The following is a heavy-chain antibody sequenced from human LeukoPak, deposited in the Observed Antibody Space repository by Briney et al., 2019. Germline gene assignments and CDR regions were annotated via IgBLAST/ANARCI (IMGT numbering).Heavy chain of an antibody. CDR3: ARELGGSGQHDKYGMDG. Sequence: SETLSLTCTVSGGSISSGGHYWSWIRQHPGKGLEWIGYIYYSGSTYYNPSLKSRVTISVDTSKNQFSLKLSSVTAADTAVYYWARELGGSGQHDKYGMDGWGQGTTVTVSS. J-gene: IGHJ6*02. CDR2: IYYSGST. CDR1: GGSISSGGHY. D-gene: IGHD1-26*01. V-gene: IGHV4-31*03.